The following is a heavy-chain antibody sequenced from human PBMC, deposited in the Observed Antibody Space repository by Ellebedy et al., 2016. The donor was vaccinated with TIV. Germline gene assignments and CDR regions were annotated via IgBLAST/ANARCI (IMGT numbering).Heavy chain of an antibody. CDR2: INPTTGNS. J-gene: IGHJ4*02. Sequence: ASVKVFCKASGYTFTSYYFYWVRQAPGQGLEWMGIINPTTGNSNYAKKFQGRVTMTRDTSTSTVYMELSSLRSEDTAVYYCARGDNYYYDSSGYYYTYWGQGTLVTVSS. CDR1: GYTFTSYY. CDR3: ARGDNYYYDSSGYYYTY. V-gene: IGHV1-46*01. D-gene: IGHD3-22*01.